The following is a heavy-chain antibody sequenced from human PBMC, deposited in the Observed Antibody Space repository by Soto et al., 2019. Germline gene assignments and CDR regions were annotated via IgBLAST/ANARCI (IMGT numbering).Heavy chain of an antibody. CDR2: ISPGDSNT. V-gene: IGHV5-51*01. D-gene: IGHD6-6*01. Sequence: GESLKISCKSSGYIFSAYWIAWVRQMPGKGLEWMGTISPGDSNTRYSPSFEGQVTFSADKSINTVYLQWSSLKASDTAIYFCAKRGTSSRYSIDSWGQGTLVTVSS. J-gene: IGHJ5*01. CDR3: AKRGTSSRYSIDS. CDR1: GYIFSAYW.